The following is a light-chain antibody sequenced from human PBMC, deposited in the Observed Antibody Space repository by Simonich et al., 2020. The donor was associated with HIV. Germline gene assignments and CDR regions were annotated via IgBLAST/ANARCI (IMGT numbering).Light chain of an antibody. V-gene: IGKV1-9*01. CDR2: AAS. J-gene: IGKJ4*01. CDR3: QQYYSYPLT. CDR1: QGFSSW. Sequence: DIQLTQSPFFPVASGGERVTLPCRARQGFSSWLAWYQQKPGKAPKLLIYAASTLQSGVPSRFSGSGSGTDFTLTISCLQSEDFATYYCQQYYSYPLTFGGGTKVEIK.